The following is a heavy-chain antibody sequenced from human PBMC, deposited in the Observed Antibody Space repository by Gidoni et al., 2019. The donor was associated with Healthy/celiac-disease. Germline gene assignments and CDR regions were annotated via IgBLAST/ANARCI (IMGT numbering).Heavy chain of an antibody. J-gene: IGHJ4*02. CDR3: ARAYWRGDRRGGLPLEPYYFDY. CDR2: IYYSGST. CDR1: GGSISSYY. D-gene: IGHD3-10*01. Sequence: QVQLQESGPGLVKPSETLSLTCTVSGGSISSYYWSWTRQPPGKGLEWIGYIYYSGSTNYNPSLKSRVTISVDTSKNQFSLKLSSVTAADTAVYYCARAYWRGDRRGGLPLEPYYFDYWGQGTLVTVSS. V-gene: IGHV4-59*01.